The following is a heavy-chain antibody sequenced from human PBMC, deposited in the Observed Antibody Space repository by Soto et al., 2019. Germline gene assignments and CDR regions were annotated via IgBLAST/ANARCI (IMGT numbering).Heavy chain of an antibody. CDR3: ARGVRRGRVGSWFNP. CDR1: GGPFSGYY. V-gene: IGHV4-34*01. CDR2: ISQSEGM. J-gene: IGHJ5*02. D-gene: IGHD1-1*01. Sequence: SETLSLTCTVHGGPFSGYYWSWVRQAPGKGLEWIGEISQSEGMKYNPSLKSRAAISEDTSKTQFSLKLTSLTAADTAVYYCARGVRRGRVGSWFNPWGQGTMVTVSS.